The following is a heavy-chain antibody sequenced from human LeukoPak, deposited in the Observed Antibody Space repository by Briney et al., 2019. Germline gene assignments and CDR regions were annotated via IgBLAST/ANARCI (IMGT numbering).Heavy chain of an antibody. CDR3: AKYIAAAGRYYYYGMDV. V-gene: IGHV3-23*01. CDR1: GFTFSSYW. Sequence: GGSLRLSCAASGFTFSSYWLSWVRQAPGKGLEWVSAICGSGGSTYYADSVKGRFTISRDNSKNTLYLQMNSLRAEDTAVYYCAKYIAAAGRYYYYGMDVWGKGTTVTVSS. J-gene: IGHJ6*04. D-gene: IGHD6-13*01. CDR2: ICGSGGST.